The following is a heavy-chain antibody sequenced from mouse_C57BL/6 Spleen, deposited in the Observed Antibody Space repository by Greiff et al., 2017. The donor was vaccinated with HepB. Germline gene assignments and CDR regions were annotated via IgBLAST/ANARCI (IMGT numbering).Heavy chain of an antibody. Sequence: VQLKESGGGLVKPGGSLKLSCAASGFTFSDYGMHWVRQAPEKGLEWVAYISSGSSTIYYADTVKGRFTISSDNAKNTLFLQMTSLRSEDTAMYYCARQCPGGAWFAYWGQGTLVTVSA. CDR3: ARQCPGGAWFAY. J-gene: IGHJ3*01. CDR1: GFTFSDYG. CDR2: ISSGSSTI. V-gene: IGHV5-17*01. D-gene: IGHD6-1*01.